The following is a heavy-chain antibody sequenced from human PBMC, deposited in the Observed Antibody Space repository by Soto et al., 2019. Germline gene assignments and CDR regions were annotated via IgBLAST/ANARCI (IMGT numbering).Heavy chain of an antibody. CDR3: ARSYYYDSSGYHTYYGMEV. D-gene: IGHD3-22*01. CDR2: IYPGDSDT. CDR1: GYNFNTYW. J-gene: IGHJ6*02. Sequence: GESLKISCKCSGYNFNTYWIACVRQMPGKGLEWMGIIYPGDSDTRYSPSLQGQVTISADKSSTTAYLQWSSLKASDTAMYYCARSYYYDSSGYHTYYGMEVWGQGTPVTVSS. V-gene: IGHV5-51*01.